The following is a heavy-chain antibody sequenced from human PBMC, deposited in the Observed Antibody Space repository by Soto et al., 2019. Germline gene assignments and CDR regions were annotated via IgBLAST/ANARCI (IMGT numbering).Heavy chain of an antibody. CDR1: GGSISSYY. Sequence: SETLSLTCTVSGGSISSYYWSWIRQPPGKGLEWIGYIYYSGSTNYNPSLKSRVTISVDTSKNQFSLKLSSVTAADTAVYYCARAGSSDYVWGSYRRNYFDYWGKGTLVTVS. CDR2: IYYSGST. D-gene: IGHD3-16*02. CDR3: ARAGSSDYVWGSYRRNYFDY. J-gene: IGHJ4*02. V-gene: IGHV4-59*01.